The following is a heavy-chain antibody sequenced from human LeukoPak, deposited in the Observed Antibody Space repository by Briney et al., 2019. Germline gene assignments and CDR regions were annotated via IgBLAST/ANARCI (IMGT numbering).Heavy chain of an antibody. V-gene: IGHV3-23*01. J-gene: IGHJ4*02. D-gene: IGHD4-11*01. CDR3: ARDLSFSGLQGH. Sequence: GGSLRLSCAASGFTFSSYAMSWVRQAPGKGLEWVSTIGGRAGSTNYADSVKGRFTISRDNSKNTLYLQMNSLRAEDTAVYYCARDLSFSGLQGHWGQGTLVTVSS. CDR2: IGGRAGST. CDR1: GFTFSSYA.